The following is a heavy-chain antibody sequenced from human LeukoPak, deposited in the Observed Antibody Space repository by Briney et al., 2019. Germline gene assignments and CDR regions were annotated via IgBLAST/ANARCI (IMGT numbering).Heavy chain of an antibody. CDR3: AKGDCSSTSCYTVDC. J-gene: IGHJ4*02. CDR1: GFTFDDYA. D-gene: IGHD2-2*02. CDR2: ISWDGGST. V-gene: IGHV3-43D*03. Sequence: GGSLRLSCAASGFTFDDYAMHWVRQAPGKGLEWVSLISWDGGSTYYADSAKGRFTISRDNSKNSLYLQMNSLRAEDTALYYCAKGDCSSTSCYTVDCWGQGTLVTVSS.